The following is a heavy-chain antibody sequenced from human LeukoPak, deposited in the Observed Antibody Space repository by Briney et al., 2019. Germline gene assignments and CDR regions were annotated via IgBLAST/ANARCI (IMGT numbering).Heavy chain of an antibody. CDR1: GGTFSSYA. CDR3: ARSDSSGWYEPSWGVMTEISTLDY. D-gene: IGHD6-19*01. Sequence: SSVKVSCKASGGTFSSYAISWVRQAPGQGLEWMGGIIPIFGTANYAQKFQGRVTITADESTSTACMELSSLRSEDTAVYYCARSDSSGWYEPSWGVMTEISTLDYWGQGTLVTVSS. J-gene: IGHJ4*02. CDR2: IIPIFGTA. V-gene: IGHV1-69*01.